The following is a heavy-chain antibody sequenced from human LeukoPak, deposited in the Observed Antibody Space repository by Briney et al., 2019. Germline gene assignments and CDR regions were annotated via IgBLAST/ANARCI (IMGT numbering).Heavy chain of an antibody. D-gene: IGHD1-1*01. CDR3: ARRSYTNHFFDY. V-gene: IGHV3-11*01. CDR2: ISESGAGK. J-gene: IGHJ4*02. CDR1: GFSLSDYY. Sequence: GGSLRLSCAASGFSLSDYYMSWIRQAPGKGLEWVAAISESGAGKFYADSVKGRFTISRDNVKKSLYLQMSTLRAEDTAVYYCARRSYTNHFFDYWGQGTLVTVSS.